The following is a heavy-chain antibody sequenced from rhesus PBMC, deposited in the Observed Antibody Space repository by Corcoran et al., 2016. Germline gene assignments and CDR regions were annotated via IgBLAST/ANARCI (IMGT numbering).Heavy chain of an antibody. J-gene: IGHJ4*01. CDR2: ISVSNGIT. CDR1: GGSVSSSNW. CDR3: ASDRSFAGWGSFDY. Sequence: QVQLQESGPGLVKPSETLSLTCAVSGGSVSSSNWWSWIRQPPGKGLEWIGYISVSNGITYYTPSLKSRVTISADTSKNQFSLKLCSVTAADTAVYYCASDRSFAGWGSFDYWGQGVLVTVSS. D-gene: IGHD6-37*01. V-gene: IGHV4-65*01.